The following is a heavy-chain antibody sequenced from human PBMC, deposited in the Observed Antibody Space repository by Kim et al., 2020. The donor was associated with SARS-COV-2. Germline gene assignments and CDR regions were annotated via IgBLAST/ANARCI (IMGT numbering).Heavy chain of an antibody. CDR2: IWYDGSNK. D-gene: IGHD1-1*01. CDR1: GFTFSSYG. Sequence: GGSLRLSCAASGFTFSSYGMHWVRQAPGKGLEWVAVIWYDGSNKYYADSVKGRFTISRDNSKNTLYLQMNSLRAEDTAVYYCARDGAVQLERRFYYGMDVWGQGTTVTVSS. J-gene: IGHJ6*02. CDR3: ARDGAVQLERRFYYGMDV. V-gene: IGHV3-33*01.